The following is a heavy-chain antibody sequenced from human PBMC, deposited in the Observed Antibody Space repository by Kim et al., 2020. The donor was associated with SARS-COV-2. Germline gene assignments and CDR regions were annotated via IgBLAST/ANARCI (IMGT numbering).Heavy chain of an antibody. Sequence: SVKVSCKASGGTFSSYAISWVRQAPGQGLEWMGGIIPIFGTANYAQKFQGRVTITADESTSTAYMELSSLRSEDTAVYYCARGRSSEFGELPLDWFDPWGQGTLVTVSS. CDR3: ARGRSSEFGELPLDWFDP. CDR1: GGTFSSYA. J-gene: IGHJ5*02. CDR2: IIPIFGTA. D-gene: IGHD3-10*01. V-gene: IGHV1-69*13.